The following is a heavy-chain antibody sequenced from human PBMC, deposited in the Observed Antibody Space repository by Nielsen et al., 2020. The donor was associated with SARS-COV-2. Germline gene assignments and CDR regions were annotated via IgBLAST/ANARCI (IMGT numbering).Heavy chain of an antibody. J-gene: IGHJ4*02. V-gene: IGHV3-9*01. CDR1: GINFDDCA. CDR2: IRWNSGSI. D-gene: IGHD3-10*01. Sequence: SLKISCAASGINFDDCAMHWVRPAPGKGLSWVSGIRWNSGSIGDADSVKGRFNISRDKAKHSLYLQMNSLRAEETALYYCAKLGFDGAVSYQTNYWGQITLVTVSS. CDR3: AKLGFDGAVSYQTNY.